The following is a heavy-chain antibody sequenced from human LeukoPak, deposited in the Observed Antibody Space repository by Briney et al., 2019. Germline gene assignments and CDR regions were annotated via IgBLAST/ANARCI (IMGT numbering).Heavy chain of an antibody. V-gene: IGHV3-74*01. J-gene: IGHJ4*02. Sequence: PGGSLRLSCTASGFTFSSYWMHWVRQAPGKGQMWVSRISNDGSTTSYADSVKGRFTISRDNAKNTMYLQMNSLRAEDTAVYYCARDPGHAFDYWGQGTLVTVSS. CDR3: ARDPGHAFDY. CDR1: GFTFSSYW. CDR2: ISNDGSTT. D-gene: IGHD1-1*01.